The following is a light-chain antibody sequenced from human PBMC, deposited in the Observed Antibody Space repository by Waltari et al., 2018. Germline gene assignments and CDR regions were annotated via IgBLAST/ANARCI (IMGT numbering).Light chain of an antibody. CDR3: SSYAGDRTWV. CDR2: DDI. V-gene: IGLV2-23*01. J-gene: IGLJ3*02. Sequence: QSALTQPASVSRSPGQSITISRIGGSNDVGIYSPFHWYQHHPDKAPKLLIYDDIKRPSGVSDRFSGSRSGNTASLTISGLQAEDEADYFCSSYAGDRTWVFGGGTKLSVL. CDR1: SNDVGIYSP.